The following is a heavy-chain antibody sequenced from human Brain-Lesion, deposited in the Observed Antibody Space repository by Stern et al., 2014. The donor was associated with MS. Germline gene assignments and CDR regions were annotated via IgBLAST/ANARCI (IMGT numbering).Heavy chain of an antibody. D-gene: IGHD6-13*01. J-gene: IGHJ4*02. CDR2: SDHSGRT. CDR1: GGSISSSNW. CDR3: ARFPASRPHVFDS. V-gene: IGHV4-4*02. Sequence: VQLVESGPGLVKPSGTLSLTCAVSGGSISSSNWWSWVRQSPGKGLEWVGESDHSGRTIYNPSLQSRVTVSVDKSKNRFSRHLRSVPAADTAVYFCARFPASRPHVFDSWGQGTLVTVSS.